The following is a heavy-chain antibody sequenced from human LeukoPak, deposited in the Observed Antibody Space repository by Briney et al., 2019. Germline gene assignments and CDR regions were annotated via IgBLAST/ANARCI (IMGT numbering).Heavy chain of an antibody. D-gene: IGHD1-26*01. V-gene: IGHV4-59*08. J-gene: IGHJ4*02. CDR2: SYYSGTT. Sequence: PSETLSLTCTVSGGSINSYYWSWIRQPPGKVLEWIGYSYYSGTTNYNPSLKSRVIISVDTSQNQFSLKLSSVTVADTAIYYCARRGNGRAGPLDYWGQGTLITVSS. CDR1: GGSINSYY. CDR3: ARRGNGRAGPLDY.